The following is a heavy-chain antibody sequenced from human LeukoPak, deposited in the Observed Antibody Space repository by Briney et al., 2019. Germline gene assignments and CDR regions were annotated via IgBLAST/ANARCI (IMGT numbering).Heavy chain of an antibody. Sequence: GGSLRLSCAASGFTFSSYTMNWVRQAPGKGLEWVSYISSSSNTIYYADSVKGRFTISRDNAKNSLYLQMNSLRAEDTAVYYCARDRGLYDSSGYYYLDYWGQGTLVTVSS. CDR1: GFTFSSYT. CDR3: ARDRGLYDSSGYYYLDY. J-gene: IGHJ4*02. CDR2: ISSSSNTI. D-gene: IGHD3-22*01. V-gene: IGHV3-48*01.